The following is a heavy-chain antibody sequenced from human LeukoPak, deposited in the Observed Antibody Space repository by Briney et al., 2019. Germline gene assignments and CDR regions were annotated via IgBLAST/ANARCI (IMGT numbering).Heavy chain of an antibody. J-gene: IGHJ4*02. CDR3: ARDGSSYYGSGSYIDY. V-gene: IGHV1-46*01. CDR2: INPSGGST. CDR1: GYTFTSYY. D-gene: IGHD3-10*01. Sequence: ASVTVSCKASGYTFTSYYMHWVRQAPGQGLEWMGLINPSGGSTSYAQKFQGRVTMTRDKSRSTVYMELGSLRSEDTAVYYCARDGSSYYGSGSYIDYWGQGTLVTVSS.